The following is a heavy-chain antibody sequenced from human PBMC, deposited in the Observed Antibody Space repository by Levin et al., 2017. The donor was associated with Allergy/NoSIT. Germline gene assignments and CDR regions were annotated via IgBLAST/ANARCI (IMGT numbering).Heavy chain of an antibody. D-gene: IGHD6-6*01. J-gene: IGHJ4*02. Sequence: EASVKVSCKTSGYTFSTYYMHWVRQAPGQGLEWVGIINPSAGTTTYAQKFQGRVTMTCDTSTSTVYMELSSLRSEDTAVYYCAREWATSSVRHYSNSQWKYWGQGTLVTVSS. CDR3: AREWATSSVRHYSNSQWKY. CDR2: INPSAGTT. CDR1: GYTFSTYY. V-gene: IGHV1-46*01.